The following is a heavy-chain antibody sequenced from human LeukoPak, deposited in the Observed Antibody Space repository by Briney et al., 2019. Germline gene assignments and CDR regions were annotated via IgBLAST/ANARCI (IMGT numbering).Heavy chain of an antibody. Sequence: GGSLRLSCAASGFTFSSYSMTWVRQAPGKGLEWVSSISSSSSYIYYADSVKGRFTISRDNAKNSLYLQMNSLRAEDTAVYYCATRLRITMIVVVITGTDYWGQGTLVTVSS. D-gene: IGHD3-22*01. CDR2: ISSSSSYI. V-gene: IGHV3-21*01. CDR1: GFTFSSYS. CDR3: ATRLRITMIVVVITGTDY. J-gene: IGHJ4*02.